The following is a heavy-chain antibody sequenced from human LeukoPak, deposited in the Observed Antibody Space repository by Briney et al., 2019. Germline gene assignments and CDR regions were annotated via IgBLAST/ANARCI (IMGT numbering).Heavy chain of an antibody. CDR3: ARSTYYYDSSGYLDDAFDI. V-gene: IGHV4-30-2*01. Sequence: SETLSLTCAVSGGSISSGGYSWSWIRQPPGKGLEWIGYIYHSGSTYYNPSLKSRVTISVDRFKNQFSLKLSSVTAADTAVYYCARSTYYYDSSGYLDDAFDIWGQGTMVTVSS. CDR2: IYHSGST. CDR1: GGSISSGGYS. D-gene: IGHD3-22*01. J-gene: IGHJ3*02.